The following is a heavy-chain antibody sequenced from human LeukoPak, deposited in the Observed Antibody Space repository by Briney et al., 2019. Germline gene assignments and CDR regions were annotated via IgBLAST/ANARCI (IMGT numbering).Heavy chain of an antibody. CDR2: IHYSGFT. J-gene: IGHJ6*02. Sequence: SETLSLTCTVSGVSVSSDFWSWIWQPPGKGLEWIGYIHYSGFTNYNPSLKRRVTISVDTSKNQVSLKLTSMTAADSAVYYCVYSSGWTNFYYYGMDVWGQGTTVTVSS. CDR3: VYSSGWTNFYYYGMDV. V-gene: IGHV4-59*02. D-gene: IGHD6-19*01. CDR1: GVSVSSDF.